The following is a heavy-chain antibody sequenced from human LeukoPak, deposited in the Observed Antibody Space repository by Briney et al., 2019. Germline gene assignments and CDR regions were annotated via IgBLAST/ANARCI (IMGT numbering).Heavy chain of an antibody. V-gene: IGHV1-2*02. J-gene: IGHJ6*03. CDR2: INPNSGGT. CDR3: ARVKTIFGVVIIPEYYMDV. D-gene: IGHD3-3*01. CDR1: GYTFTRYY. Sequence: ASVKVSCKASGYTFTRYYMHWVRQAPGQGLEWMGWINPNSGGTNYAQKFQGRVTMTRDTSISTAYMELSRLRSDDTAVYYCARVKTIFGVVIIPEYYMDVWGKGTTVTVSS.